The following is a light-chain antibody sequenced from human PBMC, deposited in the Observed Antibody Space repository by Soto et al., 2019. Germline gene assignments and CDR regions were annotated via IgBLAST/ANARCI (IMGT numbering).Light chain of an antibody. CDR2: GSS. CDR3: QQYGRSPGYT. V-gene: IGKV3-20*01. J-gene: IGKJ2*01. CDR1: QSVSSSY. Sequence: EIVLTQSPGTLSFSPGERATLSCRASQSVSSSYLTWYQQKPGQAPRVLVYGSSRRATGIPDRFSGSGSGTDFSLTISRLEPEDFAVYYCQQYGRSPGYTFGQGTKLEIK.